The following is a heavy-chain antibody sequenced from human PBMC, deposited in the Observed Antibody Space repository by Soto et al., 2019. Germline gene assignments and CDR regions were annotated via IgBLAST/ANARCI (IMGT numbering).Heavy chain of an antibody. CDR1: GFTFSSYS. D-gene: IGHD3-10*01. CDR2: ISSSSSYI. V-gene: IGHV3-21*01. J-gene: IGHJ5*02. Sequence: GGSLRLSCAASGFTFSSYSMNWVRQAPGKGLEWVSSISSSSSYIYYADSVKGRFTISRDNAKNTLYLQMNSLRAEDTAVYYCARALWFGDFWFDPWGQGTLVTVSS. CDR3: ARALWFGDFWFDP.